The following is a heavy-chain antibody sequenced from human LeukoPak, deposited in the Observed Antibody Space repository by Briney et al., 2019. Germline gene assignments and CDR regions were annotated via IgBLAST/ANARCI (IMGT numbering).Heavy chain of an antibody. CDR3: ARDHSYASRGGSFDY. Sequence: GASVKVSCKASGYSFTNYGISWARQAPGQGLEWMGWISAHNGNTNYAQKLQGRVTMTTDTSTSTAYMELRTLRSDDTAVYYCARDHSYASRGGSFDYWGQGTLVTISS. D-gene: IGHD3-16*01. V-gene: IGHV1-18*01. J-gene: IGHJ4*02. CDR2: ISAHNGNT. CDR1: GYSFTNYG.